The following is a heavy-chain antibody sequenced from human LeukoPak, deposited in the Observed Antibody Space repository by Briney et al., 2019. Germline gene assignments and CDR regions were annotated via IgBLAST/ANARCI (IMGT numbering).Heavy chain of an antibody. CDR2: ISSSSSTI. Sequence: SGGSLRLSCAASGFTFSSYSMNWVRQAPGKGLEWVSYISSSSSTIYYADSVKGRFTISRDNAKNSLYLQMNSLRAEDTAVYYCAKIGRSYDFWTGYYEEEVDYMDVWGKGTTVTVSS. CDR1: GFTFSSYS. CDR3: AKIGRSYDFWTGYYEEEVDYMDV. V-gene: IGHV3-48*01. D-gene: IGHD3-3*01. J-gene: IGHJ6*03.